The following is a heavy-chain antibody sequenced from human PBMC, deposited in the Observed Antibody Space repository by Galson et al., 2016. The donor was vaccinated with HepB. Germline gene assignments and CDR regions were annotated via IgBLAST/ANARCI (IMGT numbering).Heavy chain of an antibody. CDR1: GFTFSNYD. J-gene: IGHJ5*01. V-gene: IGHV3-13*01. CDR2: YVVAGNT. CDR3: AKVATPNRNYENWFDS. D-gene: IGHD4-11*01. Sequence: SLRLSCAASGFTFSNYDMHWVRRSMGKGLEWVSGYVVAGNTYYADSVKGRFTISREDGENSLYLQMNSLRAGDTAVYYCAKVATPNRNYENWFDSWGQGTLVTVSS.